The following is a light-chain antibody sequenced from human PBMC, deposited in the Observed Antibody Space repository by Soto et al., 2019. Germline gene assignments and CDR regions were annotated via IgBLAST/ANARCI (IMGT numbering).Light chain of an antibody. CDR2: GAS. Sequence: EMVLTQSPGTLSLSPGERATLSCRASQSVSSSYLAWYHQTPGQAPRLLIYGASSSATGIPDRFSGSWSGTDFTLTISRLAPEDLAVYYCQQYRSSPRTFGQGTKLVIK. CDR3: QQYRSSPRT. CDR1: QSVSSSY. J-gene: IGKJ2*01. V-gene: IGKV3-20*01.